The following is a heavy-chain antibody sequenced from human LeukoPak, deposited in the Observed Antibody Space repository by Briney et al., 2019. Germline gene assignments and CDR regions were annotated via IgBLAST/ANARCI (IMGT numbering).Heavy chain of an antibody. CDR1: GFTFSIYS. D-gene: IGHD2-15*01. CDR2: ISSSSSTI. CDR3: ASLGYCSGGSCYTMDV. J-gene: IGHJ6*03. V-gene: IGHV3-48*01. Sequence: QPGGSLRLSCAASGFTFSIYSMNWVRQAPGKGLEWVSYISSSSSTIYYADSVKGRFTISRDNAKNSLYLQMNSLRAEDTAVYYCASLGYCSGGSCYTMDVWGKGTTVTVSS.